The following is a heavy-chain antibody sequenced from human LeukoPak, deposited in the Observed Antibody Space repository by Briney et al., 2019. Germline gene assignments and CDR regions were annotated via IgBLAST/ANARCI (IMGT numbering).Heavy chain of an antibody. Sequence: GGSLRLSCAASGFTFSTCGMSWVRQAPGKGLEWVSTFGGSGASVYYADSVKGRFTVSRDNSKNTLYLQMNSLRPEDTALYYCVKDDYGPFDIWGPGTMVTVSS. J-gene: IGHJ3*02. D-gene: IGHD4-17*01. CDR3: VKDDYGPFDI. CDR2: FGGSGASV. CDR1: GFTFSTCG. V-gene: IGHV3-23*01.